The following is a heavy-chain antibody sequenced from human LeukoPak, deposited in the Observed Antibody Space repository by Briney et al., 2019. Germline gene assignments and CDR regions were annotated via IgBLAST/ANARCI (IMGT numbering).Heavy chain of an antibody. CDR3: ARGRLPGWFDP. D-gene: IGHD2-15*01. CDR2: INAGNGNT. V-gene: IGHV1-3*01. CDR1: GYTFTSYA. Sequence: ASVKVSCKASGYTFTSYAMHWVRQAPGQRLEWMGWINAGNGNTKYSQKFQGRVTITRDTSASTAYMELSSLRSEDAAVYYCARGRLPGWFDPWGQGTLVTVSS. J-gene: IGHJ5*02.